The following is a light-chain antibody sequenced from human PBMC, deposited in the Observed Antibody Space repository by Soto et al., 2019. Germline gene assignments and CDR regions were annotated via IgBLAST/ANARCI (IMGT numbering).Light chain of an antibody. Sequence: EIVLTQSPATLSLSPGERATLSCRASQSVSSYLAWFQQKPGQAPRLLIYDASKRATGIPARFSGSGSGTEFTLTISSLEPEDFAVYYCQQYYSSPPTFGQGTKVEIK. J-gene: IGKJ1*01. CDR2: DAS. CDR1: QSVSSY. V-gene: IGKV3-11*01. CDR3: QQYYSSPPT.